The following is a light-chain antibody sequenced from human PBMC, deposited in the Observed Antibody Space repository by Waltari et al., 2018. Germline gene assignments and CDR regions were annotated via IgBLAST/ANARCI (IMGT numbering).Light chain of an antibody. J-gene: IGLJ2*01. CDR3: QVWDSSSNAV. CDR1: NIGSRN. Sequence: SFDLTQPLSVSVALGQTARLTCGGDNIGSRNVHWYQQKPGQAPILVIYRDNNRPSGIPERFSGSNSGNTATLSISRAQAGDGADYFCQVWDSSSNAVFGGGTKLTVL. V-gene: IGLV3-9*01. CDR2: RDN.